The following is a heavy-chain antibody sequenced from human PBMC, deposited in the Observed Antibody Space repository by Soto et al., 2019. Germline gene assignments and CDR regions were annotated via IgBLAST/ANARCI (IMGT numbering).Heavy chain of an antibody. Sequence: LGLSLKISCKGSGYSFASYCISWVSQMPGKGLEWMGRIDPSDSYTNYSPSFQGHVTISADKSISTAYLQWSSLKASDTAMYYCASDGSGSYYDYWGQGTLVNVSS. CDR2: IDPSDSYT. D-gene: IGHD3-10*01. J-gene: IGHJ4*02. V-gene: IGHV5-10-1*01. CDR1: GYSFASYC. CDR3: ASDGSGSYYDY.